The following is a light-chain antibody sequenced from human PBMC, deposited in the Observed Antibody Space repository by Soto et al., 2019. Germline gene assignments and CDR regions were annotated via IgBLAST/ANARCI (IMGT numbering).Light chain of an antibody. V-gene: IGKV3-11*01. CDR1: QSVSSY. CDR3: QHRANWPLT. CDR2: DAS. Sequence: EIVLTQSPATQALSPGDRATLSCRASQSVSSYLAWYQQRPGQAPRLLIYDASNRATGVPARFSGSGSGTDFTLTISSLEPEHFAVYYCQHRANWPLTFGGGTKLEIK. J-gene: IGKJ4*01.